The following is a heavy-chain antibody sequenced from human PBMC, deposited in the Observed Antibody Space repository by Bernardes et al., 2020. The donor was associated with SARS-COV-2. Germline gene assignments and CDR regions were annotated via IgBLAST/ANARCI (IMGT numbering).Heavy chain of an antibody. D-gene: IGHD3-3*01. V-gene: IGHV3-23*01. CDR1: GFTFSRSA. Sequence: GRSLRVSCSTSGFTFSRSAMGWVRQAPGRGLEWVSGISNNVGKIYADSVKGRFTISRDVFKNTLYLQMSDVRPEDTAIYYCARDFYGSWSGLFDSWGQGTRVTVSS. CDR3: ARDFYGSWSGLFDS. J-gene: IGHJ4*02. CDR2: ISNNVGK.